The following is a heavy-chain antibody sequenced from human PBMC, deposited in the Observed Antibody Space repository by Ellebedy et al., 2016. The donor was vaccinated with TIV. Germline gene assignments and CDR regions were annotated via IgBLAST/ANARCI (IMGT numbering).Heavy chain of an antibody. CDR3: ARESDSSGWYPGDY. Sequence: ASVKVSXKASGYTFTGYYMHWVRQAPGQGLEWVGWINSGGTNYAQKFQGRVTMTRDTSISTAYMELSRLRSDDTAVYYCARESDSSGWYPGDYWGQGTLVTVSS. J-gene: IGHJ4*02. D-gene: IGHD6-19*01. CDR2: INSGGT. V-gene: IGHV1-2*02. CDR1: GYTFTGYY.